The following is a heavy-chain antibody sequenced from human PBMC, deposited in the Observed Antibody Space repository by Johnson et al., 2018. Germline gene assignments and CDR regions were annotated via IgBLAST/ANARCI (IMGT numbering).Heavy chain of an antibody. V-gene: IGHV3-9*01. J-gene: IGHJ6*02. CDR3: AKDKGDCSSTSSRYYYYYYGMDV. D-gene: IGHD2-2*01. CDR2: ISWNSGSI. CDR1: GFTFDDYA. Sequence: VQLVQSGGGLVQPGRSLRLSCAASGFTFDDYAMHWVRQAPGKGLEWVSGISWNSGSIGYADSVKGRFTISRDNAKNSLYLQMNSLRAEDTALYYCAKDKGDCSSTSSRYYYYYYGMDVWGQGTTVTVSS.